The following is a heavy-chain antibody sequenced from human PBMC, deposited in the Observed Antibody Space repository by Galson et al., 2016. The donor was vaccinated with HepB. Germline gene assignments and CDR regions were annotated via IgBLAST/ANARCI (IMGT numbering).Heavy chain of an antibody. Sequence: SETLSLTCAVYGGTFSGYFWSWVRRPPGKGLEWIGEIIHSGTTNYNPSLKSRVTISVDTSKNQFSLRLSSVTAADTAVYYWARARYQLLDDRQSHYYYGMDVWGQGTRVTVPS. CDR3: ARARYQLLDDRQSHYYYGMDV. D-gene: IGHD2-2*01. CDR1: GGTFSGYF. V-gene: IGHV4-34*12. J-gene: IGHJ6*02. CDR2: IIHSGTT.